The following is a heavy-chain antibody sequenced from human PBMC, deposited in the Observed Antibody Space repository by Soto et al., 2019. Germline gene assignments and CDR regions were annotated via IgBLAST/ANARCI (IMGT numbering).Heavy chain of an antibody. CDR2: INHSGST. Sequence: QVQLQQWGAGLLKPSETLSLTCAVYCGSFRGYYWSWIRQPPGKGLEWIGEINHSGSTNYNPSLKSRVTMSVDTSKNQFSLNLSSVTAADTAVYYCARTSRFDCWGQGTLVTVSS. CDR3: ARTSRFDC. CDR1: CGSFRGYY. V-gene: IGHV4-34*01. J-gene: IGHJ4*02. D-gene: IGHD6-6*01.